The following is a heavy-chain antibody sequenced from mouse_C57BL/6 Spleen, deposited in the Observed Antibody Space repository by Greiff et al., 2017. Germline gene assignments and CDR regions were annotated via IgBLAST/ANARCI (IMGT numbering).Heavy chain of an antibody. D-gene: IGHD2-1*01. J-gene: IGHJ2*01. Sequence: VQLQQSGPELVKPGASVKISCKASGYAFSSSWMNWVKQRPGKGLEWIGRIYPGDGDTNYNGKFKGKATLTADKSSSTAYMQLRSLTSEDSAVYFCARGGYGNFFDYWGQGTTLTVSS. CDR2: IYPGDGDT. V-gene: IGHV1-82*01. CDR1: GYAFSSSW. CDR3: ARGGYGNFFDY.